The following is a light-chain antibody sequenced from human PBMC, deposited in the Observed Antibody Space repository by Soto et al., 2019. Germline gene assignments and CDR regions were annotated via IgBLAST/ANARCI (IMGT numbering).Light chain of an antibody. CDR2: EAS. CDR1: QSISRW. V-gene: IGKV1-5*01. Sequence: IRLPQSPATLSASLGASVIITGPASQSISRWLAWYQQKPGKAPKLLIYEASSLESGVPSRFSGSGSGTDFTLTISSLEPEDFAVYYCQQRSNWPPITLGQGTRLEIK. CDR3: QQRSNWPPIT. J-gene: IGKJ5*01.